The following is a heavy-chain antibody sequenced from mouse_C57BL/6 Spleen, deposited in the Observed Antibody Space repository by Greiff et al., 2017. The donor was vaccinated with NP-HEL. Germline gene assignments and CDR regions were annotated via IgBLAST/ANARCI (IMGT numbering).Heavy chain of an antibody. J-gene: IGHJ1*03. D-gene: IGHD1-1*01. CDR3: ARGIITTVVALDFDV. CDR2: IHPNSGST. CDR1: GYTFTSYW. Sequence: QVQLQQPGAELVKPGASVKLSCKASGYTFTSYWMHWVKQRPGQGLEWIGMIHPNSGSTNYNEKFKSKATLTVGKSSSTAYMQLSSLTSEDSAVYYCARGIITTVVALDFDVWGTGTTVTVSS. V-gene: IGHV1-64*01.